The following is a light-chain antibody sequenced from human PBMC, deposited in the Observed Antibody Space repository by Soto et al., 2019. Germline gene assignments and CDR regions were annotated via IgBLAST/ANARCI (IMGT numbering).Light chain of an antibody. V-gene: IGLV1-44*01. J-gene: IGLJ1*01. CDR3: AAWDDSLNGLYV. Sequence: QSVLTQPPSASGTPGQRVTISCSGSSSNIGINTVNWYQQVPGTAPKLLIYTDNQRPSGVPDRFSGSKSGTSASLAISGLQSEDEADYYCAAWDDSLNGLYVFGTGPKVTVL. CDR2: TDN. CDR1: SSNIGINT.